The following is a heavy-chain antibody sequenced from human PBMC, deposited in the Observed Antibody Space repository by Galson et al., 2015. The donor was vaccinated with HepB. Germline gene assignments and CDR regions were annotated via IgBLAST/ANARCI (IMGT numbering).Heavy chain of an antibody. Sequence: SLRLSCAASGFTFSSYWMSWVRQAPGKGLEWVANIKQDGSEKYYVDSVKGRFTISRDNAKNSLYLQMNSLRAEDTAVYYCAREAYDFWSGYSYYYYYYMDVWGKGTTVTVSS. CDR3: AREAYDFWSGYSYYYYYYMDV. D-gene: IGHD3-3*01. CDR2: IKQDGSEK. V-gene: IGHV3-7*03. J-gene: IGHJ6*03. CDR1: GFTFSSYW.